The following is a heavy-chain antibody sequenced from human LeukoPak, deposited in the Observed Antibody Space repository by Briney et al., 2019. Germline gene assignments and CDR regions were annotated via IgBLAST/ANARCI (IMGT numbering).Heavy chain of an antibody. D-gene: IGHD3-22*01. CDR2: FDPEGGET. J-gene: IGHJ4*02. V-gene: IGHV1-24*01. CDR3: ETVPTYYYDSSGYNYYFDY. CDR1: GYTLTELS. Sequence: GASVKVSCKVSGYTLTELSMHWVRQAPGKGLEWMGGFDPEGGETIYAQKFQGRVTMTEDTSTDTAYMELSSLRSEDTAVYYCETVPTYYYDSSGYNYYFDYWGQGTLVTVSS.